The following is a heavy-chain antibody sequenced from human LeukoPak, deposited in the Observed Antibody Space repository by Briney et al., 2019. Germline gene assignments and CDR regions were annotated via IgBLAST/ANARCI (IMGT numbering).Heavy chain of an antibody. J-gene: IGHJ3*02. CDR3: ARRRGWYFGAFDI. CDR2: IYPGDSDT. D-gene: IGHD6-19*01. V-gene: IGHV5-51*01. CDR1: GYSFTSYW. Sequence: GEPLKISCKGSGYSFTSYWIGWVRQMPGKGLKWMGIIYPGDSDTRYSPSFQGQVTISADRSISTAYLQWSSLKASDTAMYYCARRRGWYFGAFDIWGQGTMVTVSS.